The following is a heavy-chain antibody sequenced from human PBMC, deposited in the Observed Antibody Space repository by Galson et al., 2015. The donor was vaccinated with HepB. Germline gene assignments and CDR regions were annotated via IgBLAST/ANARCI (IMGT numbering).Heavy chain of an antibody. J-gene: IGHJ5*02. CDR3: STEGLGFVVLPVGWPSDWFDP. D-gene: IGHD2-2*01. V-gene: IGHV3-15*01. CDR1: GFSFSDVW. Sequence: SLRLSCAASGFSFSDVWMSWARQTPGKGLEWVARIRRKTDGGTADYPAPVKGRFTVSRDDFRNTVYLQMNNLKTEDTGVYYCSTEGLGFVVLPVGWPSDWFDPWGQGTLVTVSS. CDR2: IRRKTDGGTA.